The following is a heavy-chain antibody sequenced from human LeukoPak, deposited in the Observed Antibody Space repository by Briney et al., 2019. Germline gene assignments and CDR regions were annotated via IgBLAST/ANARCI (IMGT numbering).Heavy chain of an antibody. CDR2: ISYDGSNK. V-gene: IGHV3-30*18. CDR3: AKDPYNSSGWYPREGYFDY. J-gene: IGHJ4*02. D-gene: IGHD6-19*01. CDR1: GFTFSSYG. Sequence: QPGRSLRLSCAASGFTFSSYGMHWVRQAPGKGLEWVAVISYDGSNKYYADSVKGRFTISRDNSKNTLYLQMNSLRAEDTAVYYWAKDPYNSSGWYPREGYFDYWGQGTLVTVSS.